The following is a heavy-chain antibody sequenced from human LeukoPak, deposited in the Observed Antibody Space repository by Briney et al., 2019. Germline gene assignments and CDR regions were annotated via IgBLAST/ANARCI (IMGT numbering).Heavy chain of an antibody. V-gene: IGHV4-4*07. CDR3: ARGPLWFGTYYFDY. Sequence: SETLSLTCTVSGGSISSCYWSWIRQPAGKGLEWIGRIYTSGSTNYNPSLKSRVTMSVDTSKNQFSLKLSSVTAADTAVYYCARGPLWFGTYYFDYWGQGTLVTVSS. CDR1: GGSISSCY. CDR2: IYTSGST. J-gene: IGHJ4*02. D-gene: IGHD3-10*01.